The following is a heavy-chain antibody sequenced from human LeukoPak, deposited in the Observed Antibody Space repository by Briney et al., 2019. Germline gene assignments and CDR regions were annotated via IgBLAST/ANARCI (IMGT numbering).Heavy chain of an antibody. CDR3: AREGIWQQLGDAFDI. V-gene: IGHV4-59*01. J-gene: IGHJ3*02. CDR1: GGSISSYY. D-gene: IGHD6-13*01. Sequence: SETLSLTCTVSGGSISSYYWSWIRQPPGKGLEWIGYIYYSGSTNYNPSLKSRVTISVDTSKNQFSLKLSSVTAADTAVYYCAREGIWQQLGDAFDIWGQGTMVTVSS. CDR2: IYYSGST.